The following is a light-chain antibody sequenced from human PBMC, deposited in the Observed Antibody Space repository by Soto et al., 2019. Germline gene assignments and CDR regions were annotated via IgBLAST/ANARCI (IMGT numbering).Light chain of an antibody. CDR2: QVS. J-gene: IGLJ2*01. CDR1: SSDIGGYNY. Sequence: QSVLTQPPSASGSPGQSVTISCTGTSSDIGGYNYVSWYQQHPGKAPKLIIYQVSKRPSGVPDRFSGSKSGNTASLTVSGLQAEDEADYYCSSHVGSKVFGGGTKLTVL. CDR3: SSHVGSKV. V-gene: IGLV2-8*01.